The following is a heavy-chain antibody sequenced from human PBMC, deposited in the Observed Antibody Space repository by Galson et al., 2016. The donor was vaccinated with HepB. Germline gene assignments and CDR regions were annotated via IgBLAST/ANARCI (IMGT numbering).Heavy chain of an antibody. J-gene: IGHJ4*02. Sequence: SLRLSCAASGFTFSTYTMHWVRQAPGKGLEWVALISYDGSNKYYADSVKGRFTISRDNSKITLYLQMNSLRPEDTAVYYCAGDGLSRGTLDYWGQGTLVTVSS. CDR1: GFTFSTYT. CDR3: AGDGLSRGTLDY. D-gene: IGHD1-1*01. V-gene: IGHV3-30-3*01. CDR2: ISYDGSNK.